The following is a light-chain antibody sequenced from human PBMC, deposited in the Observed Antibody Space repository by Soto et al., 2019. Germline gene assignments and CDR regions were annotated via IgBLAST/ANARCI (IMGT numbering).Light chain of an antibody. CDR1: QSISVW. V-gene: IGKV1-5*03. CDR2: KAS. Sequence: DIQMTQSPSTLSASVGDRVTITCRASQSISVWLAWYQQKAGKAPNLLIYKASRLESGVPSRFSGSGSATDFTLTISSLQPEDFATYYCLQDYNYPWTFGQGTKVDIK. CDR3: LQDYNYPWT. J-gene: IGKJ1*01.